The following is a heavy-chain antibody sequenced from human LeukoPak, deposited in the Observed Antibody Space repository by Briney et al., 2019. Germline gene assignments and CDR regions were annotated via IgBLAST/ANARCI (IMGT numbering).Heavy chain of an antibody. D-gene: IGHD1-26*01. CDR3: ASAGSYSVDY. CDR1: GGSISSSSYY. CDR2: TYYRGSS. Sequence: SEALSLTCTVSGGSISSSSYYWGWIRQPPGKGLEWIGSTYYRGSSYYNPSLKSRVTISVDTSKNQFSLKLSSVTAADTAVYYCASAGSYSVDYWGQGTLVTVSS. J-gene: IGHJ4*02. V-gene: IGHV4-39*01.